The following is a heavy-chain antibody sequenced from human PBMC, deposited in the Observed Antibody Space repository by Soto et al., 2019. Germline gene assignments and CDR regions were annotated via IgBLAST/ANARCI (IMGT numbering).Heavy chain of an antibody. CDR1: GGSISSYY. D-gene: IGHD6-13*01. CDR2: IYYSGST. Sequence: SVTRSLTCPLAGGSISSYYWSWIRPQPGKGLEWIGYIYYSGSTNYNPSLKSRVTISVDTSKNQFSLKLSSVTAADTAVYYCARERIAAAGTSWFDPWGQGTLVTVSS. CDR3: ARERIAAAGTSWFDP. V-gene: IGHV4-59*01. J-gene: IGHJ5*02.